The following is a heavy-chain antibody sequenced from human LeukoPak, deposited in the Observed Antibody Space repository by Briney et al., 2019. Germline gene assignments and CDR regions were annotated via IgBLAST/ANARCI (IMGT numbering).Heavy chain of an antibody. CDR2: IIPIFGTA. CDR1: GGTFSSYA. CDR3: ARDGHEYLRVPSDY. V-gene: IGHV1-69*05. J-gene: IGHJ4*02. D-gene: IGHD3-10*02. Sequence: PAASVKVSCKASGGTFSSYAISWVRQAPGQGLEWMGGIIPIFGTANYAQKFQGRVTITTDESTSTAYMELSSLRSEDTAVYYCARDGHEYLRVPSDYWGQGTLVTVSS.